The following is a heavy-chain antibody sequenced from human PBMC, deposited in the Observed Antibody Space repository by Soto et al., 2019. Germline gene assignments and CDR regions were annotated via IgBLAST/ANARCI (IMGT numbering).Heavy chain of an antibody. CDR1: GFNFDDSA. V-gene: IGHV3-9*01. Sequence: PVGSLRLSCVASGFNFDDSAMNWVRQVPGKGLEWVSGITWNSGHILYADSVKGRFTISRDNAKKSLYLELNSLRPEDTVLYYCAKGRSSMIVVVMDYWGQGTPVTVSS. J-gene: IGHJ4*02. CDR3: AKGRSSMIVVVMDY. D-gene: IGHD3-22*01. CDR2: ITWNSGHI.